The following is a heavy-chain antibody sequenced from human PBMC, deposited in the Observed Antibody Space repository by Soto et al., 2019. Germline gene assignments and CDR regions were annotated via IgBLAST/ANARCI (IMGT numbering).Heavy chain of an antibody. CDR2: VSSDGNDK. Sequence: GGSLRLSCAASGFTFSRYGMHWVRQAPGKGLEWVAGVSSDGNDKDYADSVKGRLTISRDNSKNTAYLQMNSLRADDTAVYYCARGTENNWSYLWFDPWGQGTLVTVSS. CDR1: GFTFSRYG. J-gene: IGHJ5*02. CDR3: ARGTENNWSYLWFDP. D-gene: IGHD1-7*01. V-gene: IGHV3-30*03.